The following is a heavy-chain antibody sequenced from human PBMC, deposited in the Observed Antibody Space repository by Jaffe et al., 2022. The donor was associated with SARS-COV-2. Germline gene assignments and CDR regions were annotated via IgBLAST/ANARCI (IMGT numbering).Heavy chain of an antibody. D-gene: IGHD2-15*01. Sequence: QVQLVESGGGVVQPGRSLRLSCAASGFTFSSYGMHWVRQAPGKGLEWVAVIWYDGSNKYYADSVKGRFTISRDNSKNTLYLQMNSLRAEDTAVYYCARYCSGGSCIDYWGQGTLVTVSS. CDR3: ARYCSGGSCIDY. CDR1: GFTFSSYG. V-gene: IGHV3-33*01. CDR2: IWYDGSNK. J-gene: IGHJ4*02.